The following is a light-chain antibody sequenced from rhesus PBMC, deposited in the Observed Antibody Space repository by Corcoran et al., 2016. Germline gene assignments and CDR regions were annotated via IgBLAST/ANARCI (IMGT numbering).Light chain of an antibody. V-gene: IGKV4-1*01. CDR3: QQYYSSPLT. CDR1: QSLLNSSKNKTY. Sequence: DIVMTQSPDSLAVSLGESVSISCRSSQSLLNSSKNKTYLAWYQQKPGKAPKVLLYWASGRESGVPNRFKGSGSGTDFILSISGLQAEDVAVYYCQQYYSSPLTFGGGTKVEFK. J-gene: IGKJ4*01. CDR2: WAS.